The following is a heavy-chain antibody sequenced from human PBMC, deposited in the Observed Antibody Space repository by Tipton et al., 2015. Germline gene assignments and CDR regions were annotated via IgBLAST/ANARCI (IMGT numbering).Heavy chain of an antibody. CDR3: AREVWYNDSTGYDY. Sequence: TLSLTCSVSGDSISSSNWWSWVRQPPGEGLEWIGEIHHGGSTNYNPSLKSRVTMSVDTSKNQFSLHLSSVTAADTAVYYCAREVWYNDSTGYDYWGQGTLVTVSS. CDR1: GDSISSSNW. V-gene: IGHV4-4*02. J-gene: IGHJ4*02. CDR2: IHHGGST. D-gene: IGHD3-22*01.